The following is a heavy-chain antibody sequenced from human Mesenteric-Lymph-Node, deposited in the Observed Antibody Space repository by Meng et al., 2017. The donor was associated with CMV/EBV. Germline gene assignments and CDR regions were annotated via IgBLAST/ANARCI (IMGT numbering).Heavy chain of an antibody. CDR1: GFTFSSYW. CDR3: ACLWEGGY. D-gene: IGHD3-16*01. J-gene: IGHJ4*02. CDR2: IKQDGSEK. Sequence: GESLKISCAASGFTFSSYWMSWVRQAPGKGLEWVANIKQDGSEKYYAASVKGRFTISRDNAERSLYLQMNSLRVEDTSIYYCACLWEGGYWGQGTLVTVSS. V-gene: IGHV3-7*01.